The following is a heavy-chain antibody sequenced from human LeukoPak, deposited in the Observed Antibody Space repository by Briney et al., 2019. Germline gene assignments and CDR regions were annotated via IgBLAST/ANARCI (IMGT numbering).Heavy chain of an antibody. CDR3: AKGGNIRILDYYYYMDV. D-gene: IGHD2/OR15-2a*01. J-gene: IGHJ6*03. CDR2: ISGRGDST. V-gene: IGHV3-23*01. Sequence: GGSLRLSCAGSGFTFSIYAMTWVRQAPGKGLEWVSSISGRGDSTNYADSVKGRFTISRDNSKNTLYMQMNSMKVEDTAVYYCAKGGNIRILDYYYYMDVWGKGTTVTVSS. CDR1: GFTFSIYA.